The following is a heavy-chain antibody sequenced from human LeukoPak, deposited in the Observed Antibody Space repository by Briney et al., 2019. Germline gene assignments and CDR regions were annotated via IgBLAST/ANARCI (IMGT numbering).Heavy chain of an antibody. V-gene: IGHV3-21*01. CDR3: ARGGAITIDY. D-gene: IGHD1-26*01. Sequence: GGSLRLSCAASGFTFSDYTLNWVRQAPGKGLEWVSSISTTSSYIYYADSVKGRFTISRDNAKNSLYLQMNSLRAEDTAVYYCARGGAITIDYWGQGTLVTVSS. CDR1: GFTFSDYT. CDR2: ISTTSSYI. J-gene: IGHJ4*02.